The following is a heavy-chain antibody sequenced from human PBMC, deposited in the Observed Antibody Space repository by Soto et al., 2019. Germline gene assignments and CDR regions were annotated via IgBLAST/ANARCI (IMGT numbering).Heavy chain of an antibody. D-gene: IGHD3-9*01. CDR1: GFTFSDYY. V-gene: IGHV3-11*06. CDR2: ISSSSSYT. Sequence: PGGSLRLSCAASGFTFSDYYMSWLRPAPGKGLEWVSYISSSSSYTNYADSVKGRFTISRDNAKNSLYLQMNSLRAEDTAVYYCARVPTYYDILTGYYYDYYYYGMDVWGQGTTVTVSS. CDR3: ARVPTYYDILTGYYYDYYYYGMDV. J-gene: IGHJ6*02.